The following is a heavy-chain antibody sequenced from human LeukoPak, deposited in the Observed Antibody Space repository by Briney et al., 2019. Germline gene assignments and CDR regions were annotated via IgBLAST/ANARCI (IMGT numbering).Heavy chain of an antibody. CDR2: LIGSSGST. V-gene: IGHV3-23*01. CDR1: GFTSTNYA. D-gene: IGHD5-12*01. Sequence: GWSLRLSCAASGFTSTNYAMNWVRQAPGKGLEWVSVLIGSSGSTDYADSVKGRFTISRDISKNTLFLQMNSLRAEDTAIYYCAKGAYDYIEIAYFDSWGQGALVTVSS. J-gene: IGHJ4*02. CDR3: AKGAYDYIEIAYFDS.